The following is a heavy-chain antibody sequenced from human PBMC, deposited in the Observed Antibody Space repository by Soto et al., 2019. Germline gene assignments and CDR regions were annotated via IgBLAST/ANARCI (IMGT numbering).Heavy chain of an antibody. CDR3: ARDQDFPV. Sequence: QEQLVESGGGVVQPGRSLRLSCAASGFTFSSYGMHWVRQAPDKGLEWVAVIWYDGSEKYYADSVKGRFTISSGNSKNTLYLPMNSLHADDTAAYYCARDQDFPVCCQGTTVTVFS. CDR2: IWYDGSEK. J-gene: IGHJ6*02. CDR1: GFTFSSYG. V-gene: IGHV3-33*01. D-gene: IGHD2-15*01.